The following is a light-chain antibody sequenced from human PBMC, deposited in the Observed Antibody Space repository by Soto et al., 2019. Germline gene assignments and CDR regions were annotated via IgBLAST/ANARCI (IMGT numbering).Light chain of an antibody. J-gene: IGLJ1*01. Sequence: QSVLTQPASASGSPGQSITISCTGTSSDVGTYNYVSWYQQHPGQAPKLMIFEVSNRPSGISNRFSGSKSGNTASLTISGLRAEDEADYYCSSYTSSTTRVFGTGTKVTVL. CDR1: SSDVGTYNY. V-gene: IGLV2-14*01. CDR2: EVS. CDR3: SSYTSSTTRV.